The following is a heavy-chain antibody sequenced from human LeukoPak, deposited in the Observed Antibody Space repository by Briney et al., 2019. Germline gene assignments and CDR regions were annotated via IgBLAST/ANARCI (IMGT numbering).Heavy chain of an antibody. Sequence: GGSLRLSCAVSGFTFGFYWMSWVRQAPGKGLEWVANIKQDGSEKYYVDSVKGRFTISRDNAKNSLYLQMNSLRAEDTAVYYCARDDAAGNVYWGQGTLVTVSS. J-gene: IGHJ4*02. CDR2: IKQDGSEK. D-gene: IGHD6-13*01. V-gene: IGHV3-7*01. CDR1: GFTFGFYW. CDR3: ARDDAAGNVY.